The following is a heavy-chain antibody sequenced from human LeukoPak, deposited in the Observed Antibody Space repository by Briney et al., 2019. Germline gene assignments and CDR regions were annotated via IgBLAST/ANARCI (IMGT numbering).Heavy chain of an antibody. CDR3: VKDGSGSYYTYYFDY. Sequence: GSLRLSWSASGFTFSRYAMHWVRQAPGKGLEYVSAISSNGGSTYYADSVKGRFTISRDNSKNTLYLQMSSLRAEDTAVYYCVKDGSGSYYTYYFDYWGQGTLVTVSS. CDR2: ISSNGGST. V-gene: IGHV3-64D*06. D-gene: IGHD3-10*01. CDR1: GFTFSRYA. J-gene: IGHJ4*02.